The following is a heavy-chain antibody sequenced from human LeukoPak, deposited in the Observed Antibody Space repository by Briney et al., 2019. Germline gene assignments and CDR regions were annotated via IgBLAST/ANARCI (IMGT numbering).Heavy chain of an antibody. Sequence: LRLSCAASGFTFDDYAMHWVRQAPGKGLEWVSGISWNSGGIGYADSVKGRFTISRDNAKNSLYLQMNSLRAEDMALYYCAKDNLGVFDYWGQGTLVTVPS. CDR3: AKDNLGVFDY. J-gene: IGHJ4*02. CDR2: ISWNSGGI. V-gene: IGHV3-9*03. CDR1: GFTFDDYA.